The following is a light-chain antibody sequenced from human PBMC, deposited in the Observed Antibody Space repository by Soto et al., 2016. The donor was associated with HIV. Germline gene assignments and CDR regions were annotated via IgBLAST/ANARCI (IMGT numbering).Light chain of an antibody. CDR3: DSRDSSGNHLI. V-gene: IGLV3-19*01. CDR1: SLRNYH. Sequence: SSELTQDPAVSVALGQTVRITCQGDSLRNYHATWYQQKPGQAPVLLIYGKNNRPSGIPDRFSGSSSGNTASLTITGALAEDEADYYCDSRDSSGNHLIFGGGTKLTVL. CDR2: GKN. J-gene: IGLJ2*01.